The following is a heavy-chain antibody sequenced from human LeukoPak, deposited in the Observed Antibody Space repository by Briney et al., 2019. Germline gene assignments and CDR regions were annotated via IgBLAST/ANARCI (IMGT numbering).Heavy chain of an antibody. D-gene: IGHD6-13*01. CDR3: ARDLSSSWPHYFDY. V-gene: IGHV1-69*05. CDR1: GGTFSTYA. J-gene: IGHJ4*02. Sequence: ASVKVSCKASGGTFSTYAISWVRQAPGQGLEWMGGIIPIFGTANYAQKFQGRVTITTDESTSTAYMELRSLRSDDTAVYYCARDLSSSWPHYFDYWGQGTLVTVSS. CDR2: IIPIFGTA.